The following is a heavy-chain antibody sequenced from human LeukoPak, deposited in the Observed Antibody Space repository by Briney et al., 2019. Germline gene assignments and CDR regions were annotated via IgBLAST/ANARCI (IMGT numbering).Heavy chain of an antibody. CDR1: GFTFSSYA. Sequence: GGSLRLSCAASGFTFSSYAMSWVRQAPGKGLEWVSAISGSGGSTYYADSVKGRFTISRDNSKNTLYLQMNSLRAEDTAVYYCARAWVDIPRTMDVWGKGTTVTVSS. D-gene: IGHD5-12*01. V-gene: IGHV3-23*01. CDR3: ARAWVDIPRTMDV. J-gene: IGHJ6*03. CDR2: ISGSGGST.